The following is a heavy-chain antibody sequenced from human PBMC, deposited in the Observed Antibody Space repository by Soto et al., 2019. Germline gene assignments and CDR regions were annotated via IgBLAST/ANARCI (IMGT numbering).Heavy chain of an antibody. CDR3: ATSSDWSPLLDY. D-gene: IGHD6-19*01. CDR2: INNGGGT. J-gene: IGHJ4*02. CDR1: QYTFTNYY. V-gene: IGHV1-2*02. Sequence: ASVKVSCKSSQYTFTNYYLHWVRQAPGQRPEWMGWINNGGGTIYAQKFQGRLTMTRDTSITTAYMELSRLSSDDTAFYYCATSSDWSPLLDYWGQGTLVTVSS.